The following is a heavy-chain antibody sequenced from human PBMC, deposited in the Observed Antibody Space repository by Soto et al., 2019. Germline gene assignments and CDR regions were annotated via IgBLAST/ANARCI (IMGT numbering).Heavy chain of an antibody. D-gene: IGHD2-2*01. J-gene: IGHJ5*02. CDR2: ISAYNGNT. V-gene: IGHV1-18*01. CDR3: ARTRHCSSTSCYSNWFDP. CDR1: GYTFTSYG. Sequence: QVQLVQSGAEVKKSGASVKVSCKASGYTFTSYGISWVRQAPGQGLEWMGWISAYNGNTNYAQKLQGRVTMTTDTSTSTAYMELRSLRSDDTAVYYCARTRHCSSTSCYSNWFDPWGQGTLVTVSS.